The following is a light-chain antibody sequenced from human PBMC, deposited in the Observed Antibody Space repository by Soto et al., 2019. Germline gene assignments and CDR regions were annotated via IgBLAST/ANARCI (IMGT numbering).Light chain of an antibody. CDR2: DNT. CDR1: SSNIGAGYD. CDR3: QSWDTSRSGSV. Sequence: QSVLTQPPSVSGAPGQRVTISCTGSSSNIGAGYDVNWYQQLPGTAPKLLIYDNTNRPSGVPDRFSGSKSGTSGSLAISGRQTEDEAEYYCQSWDTSRSGSVFGGGTKLTVL. J-gene: IGLJ2*01. V-gene: IGLV1-40*01.